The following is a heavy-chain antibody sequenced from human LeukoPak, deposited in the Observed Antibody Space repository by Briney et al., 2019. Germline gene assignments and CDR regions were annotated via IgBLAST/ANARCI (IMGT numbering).Heavy chain of an antibody. V-gene: IGHV3-21*01. J-gene: IGHJ4*02. Sequence: PGGSLRLSCAASGFTSSSYSMNWVRQAPGKGLEWVSSISSSSSYIYYADSVKGRFTISRDNAKNSLYLQMNSLRAEDAAVYYCARGRRDCVWGSYPFDYWGQGTLVTVSS. CDR3: ARGRRDCVWGSYPFDY. CDR1: GFTSSSYS. CDR2: ISSSSSYI. D-gene: IGHD3-16*02.